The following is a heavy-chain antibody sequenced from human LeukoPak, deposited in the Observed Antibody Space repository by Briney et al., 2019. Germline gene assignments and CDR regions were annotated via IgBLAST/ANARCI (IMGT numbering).Heavy chain of an antibody. D-gene: IGHD4-11*01. CDR2: IYYSGST. V-gene: IGHV4-39*01. CDR3: ARNETTGLQRTPYYHSYVDV. CDR1: GGSITNNAYY. Sequence: SETLSLTCTVSGGSITNNAYYWAWIRQPPGKGLEGIGSIYYSGSTHYNPSLKSRLTISVDTSKNQFYLKLSSVTAADTAVYYCARNETTGLQRTPYYHSYVDVWGKGTTVTVSS. J-gene: IGHJ6*03.